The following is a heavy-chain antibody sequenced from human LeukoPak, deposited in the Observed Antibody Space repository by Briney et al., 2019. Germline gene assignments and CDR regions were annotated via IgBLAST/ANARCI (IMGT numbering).Heavy chain of an antibody. Sequence: GGSLRLSCAASGFTFSSYSMNWVRQAPGKGLEWVSYISSSSSTIYYADSVKGRFTISRDNAKNSLYLQMNSLRAEDTAVYYCARERSRVTIFGVPNDAFDIWGQGTMVTVSS. CDR3: ARERSRVTIFGVPNDAFDI. D-gene: IGHD3-3*01. CDR2: ISSSSSTI. J-gene: IGHJ3*02. V-gene: IGHV3-48*01. CDR1: GFTFSSYS.